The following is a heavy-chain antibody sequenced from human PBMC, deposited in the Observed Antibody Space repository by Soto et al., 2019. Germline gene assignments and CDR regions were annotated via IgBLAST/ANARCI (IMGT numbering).Heavy chain of an antibody. D-gene: IGHD3-10*01. J-gene: IGHJ6*02. Sequence: SETLSLTCTVSGGSIGSYYWSWIRQPPGKGLEWIGYIYYSGSTNYNPSLKSRVTISVDTSKNQFSLKLSSVTAADTAVYYCARGEITMVRGVIIEGMDVWGQGTTVTVSS. CDR3: ARGEITMVRGVIIEGMDV. V-gene: IGHV4-59*01. CDR1: GGSIGSYY. CDR2: IYYSGST.